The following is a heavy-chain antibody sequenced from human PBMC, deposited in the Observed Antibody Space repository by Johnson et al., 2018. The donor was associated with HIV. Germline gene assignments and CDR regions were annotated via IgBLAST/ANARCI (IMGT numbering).Heavy chain of an antibody. CDR1: GFTFSTYG. Sequence: QVQLVESGGGLVKPGGSLRLSCAASGFTFSTYGMHWVRQAPGKGLEWVAFIRYDGSNKYYADSVKGRFTISRDTSKDTLYLQMNSLRPEDTAVYYCAKDRGSPGTPAAFDIWGQGTMVTVSS. CDR3: AKDRGSPGTPAAFDI. CDR2: IRYDGSNK. J-gene: IGHJ3*02. D-gene: IGHD1-7*01. V-gene: IGHV3-30*02.